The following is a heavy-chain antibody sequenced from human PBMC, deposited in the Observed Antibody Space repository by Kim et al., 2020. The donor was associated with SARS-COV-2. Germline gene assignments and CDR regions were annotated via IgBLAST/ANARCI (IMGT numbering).Heavy chain of an antibody. CDR2: ISVHSDDT. D-gene: IGHD2-8*01. CDR1: GYTFPNYG. J-gene: IGHJ4*02. Sequence: ASVKVSCTASGYTFPNYGFHWVRQAPGQGLEWMGWISVHSDDTNYAQKFRGRITITKDTSARTASMELRSLSSDDTAVYYCACGVRPGCNGDCYEYWGQGTVVTVSS. CDR3: ACGVRPGCNGDCYEY. V-gene: IGHV1-18*01.